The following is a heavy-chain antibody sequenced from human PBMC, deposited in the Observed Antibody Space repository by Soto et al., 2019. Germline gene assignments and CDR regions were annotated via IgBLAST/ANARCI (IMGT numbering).Heavy chain of an antibody. D-gene: IGHD6-6*01. Sequence: GGSLRLSCAASGFTFSSYAMSWVRQAPGKGLEWVSATSGSGGSTYYADSVKGRFTISRDNSKNTLYLQMNSLRAEDTAVYYCAEDAIAARYYYYYYMDVWGKGTTVTVSS. V-gene: IGHV3-23*01. J-gene: IGHJ6*03. CDR3: AEDAIAARYYYYYYMDV. CDR2: TSGSGGST. CDR1: GFTFSSYA.